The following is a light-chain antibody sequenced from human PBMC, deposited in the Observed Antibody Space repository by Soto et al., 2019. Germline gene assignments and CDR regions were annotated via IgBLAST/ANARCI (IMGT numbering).Light chain of an antibody. CDR1: ESVTTD. CDR2: DAS. Sequence: EILLTQSPATLSLSPGERATLSCRASESVTTDSVWYQQKPGQGPRLLIYDASKRATGIPARFSGSGSGTDFTLTISSLEPEDFAVYYCQQSSKWPTTFGGGTKVDIK. J-gene: IGKJ4*01. CDR3: QQSSKWPTT. V-gene: IGKV3-11*01.